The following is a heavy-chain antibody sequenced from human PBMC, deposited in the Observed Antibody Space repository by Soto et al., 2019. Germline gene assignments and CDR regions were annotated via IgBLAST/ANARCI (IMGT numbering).Heavy chain of an antibody. D-gene: IGHD3-22*01. J-gene: IGHJ4*02. CDR2: IWYDGSNK. Sequence: PGGSLRLSCAASGFTFSIYVMHWVCQAQGKGLEWVAVIWYDGSNKYYADSVKGRFTISRDNSKNTLYLQMNSLRAEDTAVYYCAKGLRITMIVVALGNYFDYWGQGTLVTVSS. CDR3: AKGLRITMIVVALGNYFDY. V-gene: IGHV3-33*06. CDR1: GFTFSIYV.